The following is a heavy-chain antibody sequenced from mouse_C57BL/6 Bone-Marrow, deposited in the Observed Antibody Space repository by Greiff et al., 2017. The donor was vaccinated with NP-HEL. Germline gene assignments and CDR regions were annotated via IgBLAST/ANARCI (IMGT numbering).Heavy chain of an antibody. CDR2: IDPSDSYT. CDR3: ERDYSSSFDY. J-gene: IGHJ2*01. Sequence: QVQLQQPGAELVKPGASVKLSCKASGYTFTSYWMQWVKQRPGQGLEWIGEIDPSDSYTNYNQKFKGKATLTVDTSSSTAYMQLSSLTSEDSAVYYCERDYSSSFDYWGQGTTLTVSS. D-gene: IGHD1-1*01. V-gene: IGHV1-50*01. CDR1: GYTFTSYW.